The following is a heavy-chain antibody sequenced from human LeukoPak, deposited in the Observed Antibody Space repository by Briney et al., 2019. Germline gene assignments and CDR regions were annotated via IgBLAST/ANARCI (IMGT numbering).Heavy chain of an antibody. CDR3: ARLPSIAAAGDDAFDI. CDR2: IYYSGST. CDR1: GGSISSSSYY. D-gene: IGHD6-13*01. Sequence: PSETLSLTCTVSGGSISSSSYYWGWIRQPPGKGLEWIGSIYYSGSTYYNPSLKSRVTISVDTSKNQFSLKLSSVTAADTAVYYCARLPSIAAAGDDAFDIWGQGTMVTVSS. V-gene: IGHV4-39*07. J-gene: IGHJ3*02.